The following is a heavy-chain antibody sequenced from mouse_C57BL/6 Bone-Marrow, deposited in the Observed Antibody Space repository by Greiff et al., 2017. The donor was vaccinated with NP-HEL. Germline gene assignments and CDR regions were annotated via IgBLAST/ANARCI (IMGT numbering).Heavy chain of an antibody. Sequence: QVQLKQPGAELVRPGTSVKLSCKASGYTFTSYWMHWVKQRPGQGLEWIGVIDPSDSYTNYNQKFKGKATLTVDTSSSTAYMQLSSLTSEDSAVYYCARYGYLDYWGQGTTLTVSS. CDR3: ARYGYLDY. J-gene: IGHJ2*01. CDR2: IDPSDSYT. D-gene: IGHD1-1*02. V-gene: IGHV1-59*01. CDR1: GYTFTSYW.